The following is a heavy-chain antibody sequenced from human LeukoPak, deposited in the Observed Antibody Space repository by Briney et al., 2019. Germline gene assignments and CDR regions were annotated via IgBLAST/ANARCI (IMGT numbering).Heavy chain of an antibody. CDR3: ARGLLWFGELLLNWVDP. CDR2: INHSGST. V-gene: IGHV4-34*01. CDR1: GGSFSGYY. Sequence: PSETLSLTCAVYGGSFSGYYWSWIRQPPGKGLEWIGEINHSGSTNYNPSLKSRVTISVDTSKNQFSLKLSSVTAADTAVYYCARGLLWFGELLLNWVDPWGQGTLVTVSS. D-gene: IGHD3-10*01. J-gene: IGHJ5*02.